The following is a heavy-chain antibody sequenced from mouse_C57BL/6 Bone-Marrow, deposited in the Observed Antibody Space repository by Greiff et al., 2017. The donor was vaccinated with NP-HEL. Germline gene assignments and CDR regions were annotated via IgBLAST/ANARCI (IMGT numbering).Heavy chain of an antibody. D-gene: IGHD1-1*02. CDR2: IDPENGDT. Sequence: EVQLHHPFPYLFNPGASVKLSCTASGFTIKDDYMHWVKQRPEQGLEWIGWIDPENGDTNYASKFKGKATLTADTSSNTAYLQLSSLTSEDTAVYYGNTGGGSPYAMDYWGQGTSVTVSA. J-gene: IGHJ4*01. V-gene: IGHV14-4*01. CDR1: GFTIKDDY. CDR3: NTGGGSPYAMDY.